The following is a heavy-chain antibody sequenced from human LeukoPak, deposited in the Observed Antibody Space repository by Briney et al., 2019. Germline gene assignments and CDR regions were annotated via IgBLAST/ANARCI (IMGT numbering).Heavy chain of an antibody. J-gene: IGHJ5*02. CDR3: ARDSGYDEHWFDP. CDR2: ISSSSSYI. D-gene: IGHD5-12*01. V-gene: IGHV3-21*01. CDR1: GFPLSSYS. Sequence: PGGSLRLSCAASGFPLSSYSMNWVRQAPGKGLEWVSSISSSSSYIYYADSVKGRFTISRDNANNSLYLQMNSLRPEDTAVYYCARDSGYDEHWFDPWGQGTLVTVSS.